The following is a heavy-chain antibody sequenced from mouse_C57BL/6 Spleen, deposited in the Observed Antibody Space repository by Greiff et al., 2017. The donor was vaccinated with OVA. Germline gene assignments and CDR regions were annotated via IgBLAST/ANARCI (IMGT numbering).Heavy chain of an antibody. V-gene: IGHV5-17*01. Sequence: EVKLQESGGGLVKPGGSLKLSCAASGFTFSDYGMHWVRQAPEKGLEWVAYISSGSSTIYYADTVKGRFTISRDNAKNTLFLQMTSLRSEDTAMYYCARLNWDGYFDVWGTGTTVTVSS. J-gene: IGHJ1*03. CDR3: ARLNWDGYFDV. D-gene: IGHD4-1*01. CDR1: GFTFSDYG. CDR2: ISSGSSTI.